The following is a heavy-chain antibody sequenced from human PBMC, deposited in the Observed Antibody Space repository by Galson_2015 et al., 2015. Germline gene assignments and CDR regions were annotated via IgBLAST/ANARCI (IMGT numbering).Heavy chain of an antibody. CDR3: ARRVRGANGYYFDY. CDR1: GSSFPRYW. D-gene: IGHD3-10*01. Sequence: QSGAEVKKPGESLQISCKGSGSSFPRYWIGWVRQMPGKGRECMGITYPGDSDTRYSPSFQGQVTISADKSISTAYLQWSSLKASDTAMYYCARRVRGANGYYFDYGGQGTLVTASS. J-gene: IGHJ4*02. CDR2: TYPGDSDT. V-gene: IGHV5-51*01.